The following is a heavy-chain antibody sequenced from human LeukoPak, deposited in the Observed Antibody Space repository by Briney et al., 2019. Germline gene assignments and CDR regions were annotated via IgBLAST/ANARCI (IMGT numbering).Heavy chain of an antibody. CDR1: GGAISSSSHY. CDR3: ARGSGGQYYDPYYYYMDV. CDR2: LHYSGST. Sequence: PSETLSLTCTVSGGAISSSSHYWAWIRQPPGKGLEWIGSLHYSGSTYHNPSLKSRVTISVDTSKNQFSLRLSSVTAADTAVYYCARGSGGQYYDPYYYYMDVWGKGTTVTVSS. D-gene: IGHD3-3*01. V-gene: IGHV4-39*01. J-gene: IGHJ6*03.